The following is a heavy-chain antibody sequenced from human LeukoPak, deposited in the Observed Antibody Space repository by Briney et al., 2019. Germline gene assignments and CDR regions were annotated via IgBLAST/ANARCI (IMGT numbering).Heavy chain of an antibody. Sequence: QPGGSLRLSCAASGYTFSSYAMSWVRQAPGKGLEWVSAISGSGANTYYADSVKGRFTISRDNSKNTLYLQMNSLRAEDTAVYYCARDPYSGSYGDYYYYYMDVWGKGTTVTISS. D-gene: IGHD1-26*01. J-gene: IGHJ6*03. V-gene: IGHV3-23*01. CDR1: GYTFSSYA. CDR3: ARDPYSGSYGDYYYYYMDV. CDR2: ISGSGANT.